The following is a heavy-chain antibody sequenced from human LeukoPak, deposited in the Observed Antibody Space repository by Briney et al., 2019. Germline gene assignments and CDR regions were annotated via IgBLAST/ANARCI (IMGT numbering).Heavy chain of an antibody. V-gene: IGHV4-39*01. D-gene: IGHD3-16*02. CDR2: IYYNGST. CDR3: ARRRSYDYVWGTYRVHDY. CDR1: GDSISTSNSY. J-gene: IGHJ4*02. Sequence: SETLSLTCTVSGDSISTSNSYWGWIRQPPGKGLEWIGSIYYNGSTYYNPSLKSRVTIFVDTSKNLFSLRLSSVTAADTAVYYCARRRSYDYVWGTYRVHDYWGQGTLVTVSS.